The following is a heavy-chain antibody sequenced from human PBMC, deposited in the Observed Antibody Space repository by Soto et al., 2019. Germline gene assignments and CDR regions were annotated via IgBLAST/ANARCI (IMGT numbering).Heavy chain of an antibody. CDR3: ISTSKKSWFEP. D-gene: IGHD2-2*01. CDR2: INPSGGST. Sequence: VKVSCKASGYTFTSYYMHWVRQAPGQGLDWMGIINPSGGSTSYAQKFQGRVTMTRDTSTSTVYMELSSLRSEDTAVYYCISTSKKSWFEPWGQATLVIVSS. V-gene: IGHV1-46*01. J-gene: IGHJ5*02. CDR1: GYTFTSYY.